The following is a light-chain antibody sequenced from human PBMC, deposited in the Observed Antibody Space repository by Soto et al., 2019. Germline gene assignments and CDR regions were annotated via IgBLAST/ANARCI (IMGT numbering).Light chain of an antibody. CDR2: DVT. J-gene: IGLJ2*01. Sequence: QSALTQPASVSGSPGQSITISCSGTSSDVGAYNYVSWFQQYPGKAPKLLIYDVTNRPSGIYHRFSGSKSGNTASLTISGLQAEDEADYHCSSYTSSTLVVFGGGTKLTVL. CDR3: SSYTSSTLVV. CDR1: SSDVGAYNY. V-gene: IGLV2-14*01.